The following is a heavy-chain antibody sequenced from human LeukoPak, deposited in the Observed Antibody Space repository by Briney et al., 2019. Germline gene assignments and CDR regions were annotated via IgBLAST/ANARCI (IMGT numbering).Heavy chain of an antibody. D-gene: IGHD3-10*01. V-gene: IGHV3-23*01. Sequence: PGGSLRLSCAASGFTFSSCAMSWVRQAPGKGLEWVSAISGSGGSTYYADSVKGRFTTSRDNSKNTLYLQMNSLRAEDTAVYYCAKDREYYYGSGSYYNTPGFDYWGQGTLVTVSS. J-gene: IGHJ4*02. CDR1: GFTFSSCA. CDR3: AKDREYYYGSGSYYNTPGFDY. CDR2: ISGSGGST.